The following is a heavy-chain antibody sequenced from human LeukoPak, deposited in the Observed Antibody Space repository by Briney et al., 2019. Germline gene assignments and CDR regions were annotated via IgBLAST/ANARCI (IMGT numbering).Heavy chain of an antibody. CDR1: GYTFTGYY. Sequence: ASVKVSCKASGYTFTGYYMHWVRQAPGQGLEWMGWINPNSGGTNYAQKFQGRVTITADESTSTAYMELSSLRSEDTAVYYCARHGSGWPTPWKNWGQGTLVTVSS. D-gene: IGHD6-19*01. CDR2: INPNSGGT. V-gene: IGHV1-2*02. CDR3: ARHGSGWPTPWKN. J-gene: IGHJ4*02.